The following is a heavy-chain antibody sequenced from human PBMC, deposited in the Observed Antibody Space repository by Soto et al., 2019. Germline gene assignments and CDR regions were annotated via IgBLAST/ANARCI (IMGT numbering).Heavy chain of an antibody. CDR3: THRSPAYGHAF. J-gene: IGHJ4*02. D-gene: IGHD3-10*01. CDR2: IYWNDDQ. CDR1: DFSLTTRGVG. V-gene: IGHV2-5*01. Sequence: QITLKESGPTLVKPTQTLTLTCNFSDFSLTTRGVGVGWIRQPPGKALEWVALIYWNDDQRYNPSLKSRLTVTKDTSKNHVVLTMTNVDPLDTAKYYCTHRSPAYGHAFWGPGTLVTVSA.